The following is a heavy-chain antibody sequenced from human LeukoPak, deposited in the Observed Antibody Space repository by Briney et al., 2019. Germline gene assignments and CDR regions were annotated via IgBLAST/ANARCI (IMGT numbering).Heavy chain of an antibody. Sequence: SVKVSCKASGGTFSSYAISWVRQAPGQGLELMGRIIPIFGTANYAQKFQGRVTITTDESTSTAYMELSSLRSEDTAVYYCAREWGSSGWCDVGGFDPWGQGTLVTVSS. V-gene: IGHV1-69*05. D-gene: IGHD6-19*01. J-gene: IGHJ5*02. CDR2: IIPIFGTA. CDR1: GGTFSSYA. CDR3: AREWGSSGWCDVGGFDP.